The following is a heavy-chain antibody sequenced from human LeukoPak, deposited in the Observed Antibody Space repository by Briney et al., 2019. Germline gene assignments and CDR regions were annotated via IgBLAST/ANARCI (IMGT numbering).Heavy chain of an antibody. CDR1: GYTFTGYY. J-gene: IGHJ5*02. V-gene: IGHV1-2*02. CDR3: ARASNTVTTRDENWFDP. Sequence: ASVKVSCKASGYTFTGYYMHWVRQAPGQGLEWMGWINPNSGGTNYAQKFQGRVTMTRDTSISTAYMELSRLRSDDTAVYCCARASNTVTTRDENWFDPWGQGTLVTVSS. D-gene: IGHD4-17*01. CDR2: INPNSGGT.